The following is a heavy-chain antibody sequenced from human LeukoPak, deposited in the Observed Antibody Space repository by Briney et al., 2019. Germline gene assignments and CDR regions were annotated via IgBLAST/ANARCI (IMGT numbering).Heavy chain of an antibody. V-gene: IGHV4-59*01. CDR2: IYYSGST. J-gene: IGHJ5*02. D-gene: IGHD6-25*01. CDR3: ARGGGSDWFDP. CDR1: GGSISSYY. Sequence: SETLSLTCTVSGGSISSYYWSWIRQPPGKGLEWIGYIYYSGSTNYNPSLKSRVTISVDTSKNQFSLKLSSVTAADTAVYYCARGGGSDWFDPWGQGTLVTVSS.